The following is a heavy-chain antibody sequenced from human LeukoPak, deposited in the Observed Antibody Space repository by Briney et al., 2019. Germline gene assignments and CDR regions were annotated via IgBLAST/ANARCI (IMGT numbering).Heavy chain of an antibody. J-gene: IGHJ4*02. CDR2: IYHSGSS. Sequence: ETLSLTCTVSGGSIISYYWSWIRQPPGKGLEWIGYIYHSGSSNYNPPLESRVTISVDTSKKQFSLKLSSVTAADTAVYYCARASMGYSSSWYFDYWGQGTLVTVSS. V-gene: IGHV4-59*01. CDR3: ARASMGYSSSWYFDY. CDR1: GGSIISYY. D-gene: IGHD6-13*01.